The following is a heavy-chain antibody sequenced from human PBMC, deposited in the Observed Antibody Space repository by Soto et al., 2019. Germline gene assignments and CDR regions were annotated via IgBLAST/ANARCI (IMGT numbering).Heavy chain of an antibody. V-gene: IGHV2-5*02. CDR1: GFSLSSPGMN. Sequence: QVTLKESGPTLVKPTQTLTLTCSFSGFSLSSPGMNVGWIRQPPGKALEWLGMIYWDDDKRYNPSLKNRVTITKDTSRNQVVLTLTNMDPVDTGTYYCAHSEGRSCLCANWGQGTLVTVSS. CDR3: AHSEGRSCLCAN. CDR2: IYWDDDK. J-gene: IGHJ4*02. D-gene: IGHD6-13*01.